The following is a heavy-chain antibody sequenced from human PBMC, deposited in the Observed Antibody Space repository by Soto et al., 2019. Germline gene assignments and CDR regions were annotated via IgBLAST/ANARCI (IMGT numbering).Heavy chain of an antibody. J-gene: IGHJ6*02. CDR3: SGCSGGACPPNYGMDV. V-gene: IGHV3-21*01. CDR2: ISPSTSHI. Sequence: EVHLVESGGGLVKPGGSLRLSCAVSGFTFSSCTMNWVRQAPGKGLEWVSSISPSTSHIYYADSVKGRFTISRDNAKNSLFLQMNSVRAEDTAVDYCSGCSGGACPPNYGMDVWGQGTTVTVSS. CDR1: GFTFSSCT. D-gene: IGHD2-15*01.